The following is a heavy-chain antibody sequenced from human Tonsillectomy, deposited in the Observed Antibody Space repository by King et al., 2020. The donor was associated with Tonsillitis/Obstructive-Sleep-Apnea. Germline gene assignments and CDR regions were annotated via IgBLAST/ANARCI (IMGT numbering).Heavy chain of an antibody. CDR3: ARGITVKSFDY. D-gene: IGHD4-17*01. J-gene: IGHJ4*02. Sequence: VQLQESGPGLVKPSQTLSLTCTVSGGSISSGGYYWSWIRQHPGKGLEWIGCIYYSGSTYYNPSLKSRLTLSVDTSNNQFSLKLSSVTPADTAVYYCARGITVKSFDYWGQGTLFTVSS. CDR1: GGSISSGGYY. CDR2: IYYSGST. V-gene: IGHV4-31*03.